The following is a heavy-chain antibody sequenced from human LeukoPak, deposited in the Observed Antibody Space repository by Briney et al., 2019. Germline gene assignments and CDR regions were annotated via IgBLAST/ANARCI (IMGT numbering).Heavy chain of an antibody. CDR2: MKEDGSEI. V-gene: IGHV3-7*01. CDR1: GFTFSSYA. D-gene: IGHD3-22*01. Sequence: PGGSLRLSCAASGFTFSSYAMSWVRQAPGKGLEWVANMKEDGSEIYYVDSVKGRFTISRDNGKNSLYLQMNDLRVEDTAVYYCARDRTMTADYWGRGTLVTVSS. CDR3: ARDRTMTADY. J-gene: IGHJ4*02.